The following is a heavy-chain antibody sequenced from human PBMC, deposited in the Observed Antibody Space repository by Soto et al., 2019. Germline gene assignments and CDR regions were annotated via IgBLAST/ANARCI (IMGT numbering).Heavy chain of an antibody. J-gene: IGHJ4*02. CDR1: GGSISSYY. Sequence: PSETLSLTCTVSGGSISSYYWSWIRQPPGKGLEWIGYIYYSGSTNYNPSLKSRVTISVDTSKNQFSLKLSSVTAADTAVYYCARGPVDSSGSSLDYWGQGTLVTVSS. D-gene: IGHD3-22*01. CDR3: ARGPVDSSGSSLDY. CDR2: IYYSGST. V-gene: IGHV4-59*01.